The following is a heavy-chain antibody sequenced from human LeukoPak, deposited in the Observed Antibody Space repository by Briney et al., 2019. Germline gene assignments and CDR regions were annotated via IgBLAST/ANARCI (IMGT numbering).Heavy chain of an antibody. CDR3: ARDWEEYYGSGSYWYFDL. J-gene: IGHJ2*01. Sequence: SETLSLTCAVSGGSISSGGYSWSWIRQPPGKGLEWIGYIYYSGSTYYNPSLKSRVTISVDTSKNQFSLKLSSVTAADTAVYYCARDWEEYYGSGSYWYFDLWGRGTLVTVSS. CDR2: IYYSGST. CDR1: GGSISSGGYS. V-gene: IGHV4-30-2*05. D-gene: IGHD3-10*01.